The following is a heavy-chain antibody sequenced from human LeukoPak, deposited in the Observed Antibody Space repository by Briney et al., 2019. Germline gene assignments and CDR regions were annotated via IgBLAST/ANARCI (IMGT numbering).Heavy chain of an antibody. D-gene: IGHD6-19*01. CDR1: GGSISSYY. Sequence: SETLSLTCTVSGGSISSYYWSWIRQPPGKGLEGIGYICYSGSTNYNPSLKSRVTISVDTSKNHFSLTLSSVTAAATAVYYCARVGYSSGWYDDYWGQGTLVTVSS. CDR3: ARVGYSSGWYDDY. CDR2: ICYSGST. V-gene: IGHV4-59*01. J-gene: IGHJ4*02.